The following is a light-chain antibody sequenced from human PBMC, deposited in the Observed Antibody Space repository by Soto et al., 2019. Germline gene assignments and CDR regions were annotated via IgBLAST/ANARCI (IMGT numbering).Light chain of an antibody. J-gene: IGKJ4*01. Sequence: IQLTQSPSSLSAPVGDRVTITCQASQDISNYLNWYQQKPGKAPKLLIYDASNLETGVPSRFSGSGSGTDFTLTISSLEPEDFAVYYCLQRSNWPLTFGGGTKVDIK. CDR3: LQRSNWPLT. CDR1: QDISNY. CDR2: DAS. V-gene: IGKV1-33*01.